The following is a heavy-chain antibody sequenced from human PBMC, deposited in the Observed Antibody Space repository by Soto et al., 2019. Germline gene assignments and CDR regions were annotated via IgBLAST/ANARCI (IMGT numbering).Heavy chain of an antibody. D-gene: IGHD3-10*01. CDR1: GYTFTSYA. J-gene: IGHJ6*02. CDR3: ARDYYGSGSYYASYYYYYGMDV. V-gene: IGHV1-3*01. CDR2: INAGNGNT. Sequence: ASVKVSFKASGYTFTSYAMHWVRQAPGQRLEWMGWINAGNGNTKYSQKFQGRVTITRDTSASTAYMELSSLRSEDTAVYYCARDYYGSGSYYASYYYYYGMDVWGQGTTVTVSS.